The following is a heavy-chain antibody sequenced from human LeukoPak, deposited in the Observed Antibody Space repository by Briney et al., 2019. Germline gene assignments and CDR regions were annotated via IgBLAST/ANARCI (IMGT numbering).Heavy chain of an antibody. CDR1: GFIVSSNY. V-gene: IGHV3-53*01. CDR2: LYSDGTT. Sequence: RGSLRLSCAASGFIVSSNYMSWVRQAPGKGLEWVSVLYSDGTTYYADSVKGRFTISRDNSKNTLYLQMNNLRAEDTAVYYCARAAYDSNGFTANHDYWGQGTLVTVTS. D-gene: IGHD3-22*01. CDR3: ARAAYDSNGFTANHDY. J-gene: IGHJ4*02.